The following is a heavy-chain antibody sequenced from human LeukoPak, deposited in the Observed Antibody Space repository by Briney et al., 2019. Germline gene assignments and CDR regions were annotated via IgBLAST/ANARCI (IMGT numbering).Heavy chain of an antibody. CDR3: ATDLSLRTHSGSYYYFDY. J-gene: IGHJ4*02. CDR1: GYTLTELS. CDR2: FDPEDGET. Sequence: ASVKVSCKVSGYTLTELSMHWVRQAPGKGLEWMGGFDPEDGETIYAQKFQGRVTMTEDTSTDTAYMELSSLRSEDTAVYYCATDLSLRTHSGSYYYFDYWGQGTLVTVSS. V-gene: IGHV1-24*01. D-gene: IGHD1-26*01.